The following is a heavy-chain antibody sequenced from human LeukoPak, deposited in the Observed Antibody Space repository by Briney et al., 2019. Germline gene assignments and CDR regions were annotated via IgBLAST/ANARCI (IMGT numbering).Heavy chain of an antibody. CDR3: ARLSSSWSYYYGMDV. V-gene: IGHV4-59*08. D-gene: IGHD6-13*01. CDR1: GGSISSYY. J-gene: IGHJ6*02. CDR2: IYYSGST. Sequence: SETLSLTCTVSGGSISSYYWSWIRQPPGKGLEWIGYIYYSGSTNYNPSLKSRVTISVDTSKNQFSLKLSSVTAADTAVYYCARLSSSWSYYYGMDVWGQGTTVTVSS.